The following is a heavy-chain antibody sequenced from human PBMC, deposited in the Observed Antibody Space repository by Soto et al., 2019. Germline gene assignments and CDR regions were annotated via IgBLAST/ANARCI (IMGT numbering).Heavy chain of an antibody. D-gene: IGHD2-15*01. Sequence: EVQLLESGGGLVQPGGSLRLSCAASGFTFSSYAMSWVRQAPGKGLEWVSAISGSGGSTYYADSVTGRFTISRDNSKNTLYLQMNGLRAADTALYYCAKGHVGDIVVVVAATDYWGQGPLVTFSA. CDR2: ISGSGGST. CDR3: AKGHVGDIVVVVAATDY. V-gene: IGHV3-23*01. J-gene: IGHJ4*02. CDR1: GFTFSSYA.